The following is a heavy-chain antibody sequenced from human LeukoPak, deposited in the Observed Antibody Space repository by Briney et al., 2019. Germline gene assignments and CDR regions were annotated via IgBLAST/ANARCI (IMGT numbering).Heavy chain of an antibody. Sequence: ASVKVSCKASGYTFTGYYMHWVRQAPGQGLEWMGWINPNSGGTNYAQKFQGRVTMTRDTSISTAYMELSRLRSDDTAVYYCARVMKGVTWELQGNYYYYYYGMDVWGQGTTVTVSS. D-gene: IGHD1-26*01. J-gene: IGHJ6*02. CDR1: GYTFTGYY. CDR3: ARVMKGVTWELQGNYYYYYYGMDV. V-gene: IGHV1-2*02. CDR2: INPNSGGT.